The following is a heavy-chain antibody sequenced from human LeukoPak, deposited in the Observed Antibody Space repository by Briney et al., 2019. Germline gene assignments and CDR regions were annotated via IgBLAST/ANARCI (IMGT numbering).Heavy chain of an antibody. J-gene: IGHJ4*02. D-gene: IGHD6-19*01. CDR2: ISSSGSTI. Sequence: PGGSLRLSCAASGFTFSSYEMNWVRQAPGKGLEWVSYISSSGSTIYYADSVKGRFTISRDNAKNSLYLQMNSLRAEDTAVYYCARPYSSGWFLDCYWGQGTLVTVSS. CDR3: ARPYSSGWFLDCY. V-gene: IGHV3-48*03. CDR1: GFTFSSYE.